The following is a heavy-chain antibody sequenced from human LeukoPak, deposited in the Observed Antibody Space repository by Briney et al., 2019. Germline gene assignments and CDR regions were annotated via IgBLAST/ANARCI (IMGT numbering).Heavy chain of an antibody. Sequence: PSETLSLTCTVSGGSISSYYWSWIRQPPGKGLEWIGYIYYSGSTNYNPSLKSRVTISVDTSKNQLSLELSSVTAADTAVYYCARVRATLFGVAMDYMDVWGKGTTVTVSS. CDR2: IYYSGST. D-gene: IGHD3-3*01. CDR3: ARVRATLFGVAMDYMDV. CDR1: GGSISSYY. J-gene: IGHJ6*03. V-gene: IGHV4-59*08.